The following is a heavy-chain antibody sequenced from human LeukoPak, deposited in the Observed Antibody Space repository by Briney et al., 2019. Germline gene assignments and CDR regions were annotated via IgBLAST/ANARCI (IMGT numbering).Heavy chain of an antibody. CDR1: GFTFSSYA. Sequence: GGSLRLSCAASGFTFSSYAMHWVRQAPGKGLEWVAVISYDGSNKYYADSVKGRFTISRDNSKNTLYLQMNSLRAEDTAVYYCARDKVKQNARYFDYWGQGTLVTVSS. CDR2: ISYDGSNK. CDR3: ARDKVKQNARYFDY. J-gene: IGHJ4*02. D-gene: IGHD1-1*01. V-gene: IGHV3-30*04.